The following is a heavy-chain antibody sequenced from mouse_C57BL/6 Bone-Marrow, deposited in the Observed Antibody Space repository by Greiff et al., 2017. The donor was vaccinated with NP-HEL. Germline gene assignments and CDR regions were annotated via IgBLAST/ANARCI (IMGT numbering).Heavy chain of an antibody. J-gene: IGHJ3*01. V-gene: IGHV2-6-1*01. CDR3: ARHERNYYGSAWFAY. D-gene: IGHD1-1*01. CDR2: IWSDGST. Sequence: VKLVESGPGLVAPSQSLSITCTVSGFSLTSYGVHWVRQPPGKGLEWLVVIWSDGSTTYNSALKSRLSISKDNSKSQVFLKMNSLQTDDTAMYYCARHERNYYGSAWFAYWGQGTLVTVSA. CDR1: GFSLTSYG.